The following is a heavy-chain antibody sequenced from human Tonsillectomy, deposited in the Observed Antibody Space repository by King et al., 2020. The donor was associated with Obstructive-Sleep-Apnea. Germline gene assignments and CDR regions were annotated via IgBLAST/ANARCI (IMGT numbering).Heavy chain of an antibody. D-gene: IGHD1-14*01. Sequence: VQLVESGGGFVQPGRSRRRSCAASGFTFDDYAMHWVRQAPGKGLEWVSGISWNSGSIGSADSVKGRFTNSRDNAKNSLYLQMNSLRGEDTALYYCAKGTNRWTEYSYYGMDVWGQGTTVTVSS. J-gene: IGHJ6*02. CDR3: AKGTNRWTEYSYYGMDV. CDR2: ISWNSGSI. CDR1: GFTFDDYA. V-gene: IGHV3-9*01.